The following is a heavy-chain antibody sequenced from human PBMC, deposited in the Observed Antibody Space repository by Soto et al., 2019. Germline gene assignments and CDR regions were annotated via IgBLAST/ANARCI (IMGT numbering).Heavy chain of an antibody. Sequence: QVQLVESGGGVVQPGRSLRLSCAASGFTFSSYGMHWVRQAPGKGLEWVAVISYDGSNKNYADSVKGRFTISRDNSKHTLSLQMNSRRAEDRAVYYCASRDVTTSYGMDGWGQGTTVTVSS. CDR3: ASRDVTTSYGMDG. D-gene: IGHD4-4*01. J-gene: IGHJ6*02. CDR1: GFTFSSYG. CDR2: ISYDGSNK. V-gene: IGHV3-30*03.